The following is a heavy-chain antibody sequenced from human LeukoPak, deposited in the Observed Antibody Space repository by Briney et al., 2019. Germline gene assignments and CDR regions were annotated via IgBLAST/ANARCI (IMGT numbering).Heavy chain of an antibody. V-gene: IGHV3-33*01. CDR3: AGDSWNYGLLDS. CDR2: IRYDGSNK. Sequence: GGTLRLSCAASGFTFSSHGMHWVRQAPGKGLEWVAVIRYDGSNKYYADSVKGRFTISRDNSKNTVYLQMNSLRAEDTAIYYCAGDSWNYGLLDSWGQGTLVIGSA. D-gene: IGHD1-7*01. CDR1: GFTFSSHG. J-gene: IGHJ4*02.